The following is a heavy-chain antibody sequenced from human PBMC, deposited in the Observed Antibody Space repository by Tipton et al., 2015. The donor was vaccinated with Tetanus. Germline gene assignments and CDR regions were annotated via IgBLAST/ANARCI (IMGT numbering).Heavy chain of an antibody. Sequence: TLSLTCTVSGGSISSYYWSWIRQPPGKGLEWIGYIYYSGSTNYNPSLKSRVTISVDTSKNQFSLKLSSVTAADTAVYYCARGGGSGSYRDDAFDIWGQGTMVTVSS. J-gene: IGHJ3*02. CDR3: ARGGGSGSYRDDAFDI. CDR2: IYYSGST. V-gene: IGHV4-59*01. CDR1: GGSISSYY. D-gene: IGHD1-26*01.